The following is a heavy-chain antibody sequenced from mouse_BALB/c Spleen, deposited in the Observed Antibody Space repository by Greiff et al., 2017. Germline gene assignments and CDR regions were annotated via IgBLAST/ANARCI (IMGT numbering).Heavy chain of an antibody. CDR2: INPSTGYT. CDR3: ARWGYRYDGDY. Sequence: QVQLQQSGAELAKPGASVKMSCKASGYTFTSYWMHWVKQRPGQGLEWIGYINPSTGYTEYNQKFKDKATLTADKSSSTAYMQLSSLTSEDSAVYYCARWGYRYDGDYWGQGTSVTVSS. CDR1: GYTFTSYW. V-gene: IGHV1-7*01. J-gene: IGHJ4*01. D-gene: IGHD2-14*01.